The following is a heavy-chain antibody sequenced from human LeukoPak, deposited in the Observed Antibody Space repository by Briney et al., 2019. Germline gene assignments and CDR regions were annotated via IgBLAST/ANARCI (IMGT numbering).Heavy chain of an antibody. Sequence: SETLSLTCAVYGGSFSGYYWSWIRQPPGKGLEWIGEINHSGSTNYNPSLKSRVTISVDTSKNQFSLKLSFVTAADTAVYYCARRVGGAVPPTYYYYMDVWGKGTTVTISS. D-gene: IGHD3-16*01. CDR2: INHSGST. J-gene: IGHJ6*03. V-gene: IGHV4-34*01. CDR3: ARRVGGAVPPTYYYYMDV. CDR1: GGSFSGYY.